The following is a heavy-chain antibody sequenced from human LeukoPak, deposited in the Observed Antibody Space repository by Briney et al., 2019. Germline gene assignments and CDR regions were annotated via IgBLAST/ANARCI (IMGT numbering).Heavy chain of an antibody. CDR3: AASSGVTLGRF. J-gene: IGHJ4*02. Sequence: PSETLSLTCTVSGGSIRSSYYYWGWIRQHPGKGLEWIGYIYYTGITSYNPSLKSRVTMSVDTSMNQVSLKVTSLTAADTAVYYCAASSGVTLGRFWGQGALVTVSS. D-gene: IGHD3-16*01. CDR1: GGSIRSSYYY. V-gene: IGHV4-31*03. CDR2: IYYTGIT.